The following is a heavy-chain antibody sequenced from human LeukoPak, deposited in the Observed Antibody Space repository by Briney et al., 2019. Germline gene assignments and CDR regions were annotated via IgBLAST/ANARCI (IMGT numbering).Heavy chain of an antibody. CDR3: AKATYSGSFPYLDY. CDR2: TSFHGSDK. D-gene: IGHD1-26*01. Sequence: GSLRLSCVGSGFTFSSYGMHWVRQAPGKGLEWVAVTSFHGSDKKYVDSVKGRFTISRDNSKNTLDLQMHSLRAEDTAVYHCAKATYSGSFPYLDYWGRGTLVTVSS. V-gene: IGHV3-30*18. CDR1: GFTFSSYG. J-gene: IGHJ4*02.